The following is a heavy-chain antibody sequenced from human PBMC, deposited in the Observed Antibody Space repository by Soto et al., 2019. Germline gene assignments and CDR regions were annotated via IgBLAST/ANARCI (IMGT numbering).Heavy chain of an antibody. CDR2: ISSSSSYI. J-gene: IGHJ4*02. CDR3: ARVASYYGSGSLFYY. D-gene: IGHD3-10*01. V-gene: IGHV3-21*01. CDR1: GFTFSSYS. Sequence: PGGSLRLSCAASGFTFSSYSMNWVRQAPGKGLEWVSSISSSSSYIYYADSVKGRFTISRDNAKNSLYLQMNSLRAEDTAVYYCARVASYYGSGSLFYYWGQGTLVTVSS.